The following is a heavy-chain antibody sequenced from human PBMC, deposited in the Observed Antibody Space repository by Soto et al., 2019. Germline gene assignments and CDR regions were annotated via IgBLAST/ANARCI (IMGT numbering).Heavy chain of an antibody. D-gene: IGHD4-17*01. CDR1: GFAFSDPY. J-gene: IGHJ4*02. CDR3: ARGGASVTTPFDY. Sequence: GGSLRLSCAASGFAFSDPYMSWIRQAPGKGLEWISYISSSGSTIYYADSVKGRFTISRDNAKKSLYLQMDSLTADDTAVYYCARGGASVTTPFDYWGQGTQVTVSS. V-gene: IGHV3-11*01. CDR2: ISSSGSTI.